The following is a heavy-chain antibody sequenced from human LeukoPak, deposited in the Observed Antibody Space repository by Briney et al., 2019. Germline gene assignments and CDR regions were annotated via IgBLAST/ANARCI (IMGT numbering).Heavy chain of an antibody. CDR3: ARLRDYYGSGSYYNVPYFDY. D-gene: IGHD3-10*01. J-gene: IGHJ4*02. CDR2: IYPGDSDT. Sequence: GESLKISCKGSGYSFTSYWIGRVRQMPGKGLEWMGIIYPGDSDTRYSPSFQGQVTISADKSISTAYLQWSSLKASDTAMYYCARLRDYYGSGSYYNVPYFDYWGQGALVTVSS. V-gene: IGHV5-51*01. CDR1: GYSFTSYW.